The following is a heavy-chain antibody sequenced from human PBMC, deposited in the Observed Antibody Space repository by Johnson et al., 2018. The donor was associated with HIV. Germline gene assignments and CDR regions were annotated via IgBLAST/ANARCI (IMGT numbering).Heavy chain of an antibody. V-gene: IGHV3-30-3*01. CDR2: ISYDGNKQ. CDR3: ARDFGLGDLSYETVDAFDI. D-gene: IGHD3-16*02. Sequence: QVQLVESGGGVVQPGRSLRLSCAASGFTFSSYAMHWVRQAPGKGLEWVAVISYDGNKQYYVDSVEGRFTISRDNSKDTLYLQMNNLTIEDTAVYSCARDFGLGDLSYETVDAFDIWGQGTMVTVPS. CDR1: GFTFSSYA. J-gene: IGHJ3*02.